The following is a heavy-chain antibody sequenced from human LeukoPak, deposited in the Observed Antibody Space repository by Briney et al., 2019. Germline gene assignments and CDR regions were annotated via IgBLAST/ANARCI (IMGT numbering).Heavy chain of an antibody. D-gene: IGHD3-9*01. V-gene: IGHV1-69*04. CDR2: IIPLLGIA. Sequence: ASVKVSCKASGGTFSSYALSWVRQAPGQGLEWMGGIIPLLGIANYAQKLQGRVTFTPDKSTSPAHLEPRSLRSEDPALYYCAGVRYDILTSYPLNGMDVWGQGTTVTVSS. CDR3: AGVRYDILTSYPLNGMDV. J-gene: IGHJ6*02. CDR1: GGTFSSYA.